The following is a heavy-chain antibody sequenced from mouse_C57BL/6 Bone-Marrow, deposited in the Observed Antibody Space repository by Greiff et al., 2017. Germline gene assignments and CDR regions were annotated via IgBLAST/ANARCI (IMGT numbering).Heavy chain of an antibody. D-gene: IGHD2-2*01. CDR3: ASGGYDGFDY. V-gene: IGHV1-50*01. CDR2: IDPSDSYT. J-gene: IGHJ2*01. CDR1: GYTFTSYW. Sequence: QVQLQQPGAELVKPGASVKLSCKASGYTFTSYWMQWVKQRPGQGLEWIGEIDPSDSYTNYNQKFKGKATLTVATSSSTAYMQLSSLTSEDSAVYYCASGGYDGFDYGGQGTTLTVSS.